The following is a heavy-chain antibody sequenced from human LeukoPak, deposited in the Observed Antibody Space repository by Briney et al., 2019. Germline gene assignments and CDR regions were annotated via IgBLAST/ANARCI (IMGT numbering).Heavy chain of an antibody. CDR1: GFIFRNYG. J-gene: IGHJ4*02. Sequence: GGSLRLSCAPSGFIFRNYGMVWVRQAPGRGLEWVAVIYDDGSKQYYADSVKGRFTIFRDNSKDMLTLQMNSLRAEDTAVYYCVRHRLGTTGYYFDYWGQGTLVTVSS. CDR3: VRHRLGTTGYYFDY. CDR2: IYDDGSKQ. D-gene: IGHD7-27*01. V-gene: IGHV3-33*01.